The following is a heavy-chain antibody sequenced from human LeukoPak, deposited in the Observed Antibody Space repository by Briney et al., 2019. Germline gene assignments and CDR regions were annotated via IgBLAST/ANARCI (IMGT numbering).Heavy chain of an antibody. CDR2: TYYRTKWYY. J-gene: IGHJ1*01. CDR3: ARGASGMTGALFKH. Sequence: SQTLSLTCAISGDSVSNNNAAWNWIRQSPSRGLEWLGRTYYRTKWYYGYAVSVRSRVIVNADTSTNQVSLQLNSVSPEDTAVYYCARGASGMTGALFKHWGQGTLVTVSS. V-gene: IGHV6-1*01. D-gene: IGHD3-10*01. CDR1: GDSVSNNNAA.